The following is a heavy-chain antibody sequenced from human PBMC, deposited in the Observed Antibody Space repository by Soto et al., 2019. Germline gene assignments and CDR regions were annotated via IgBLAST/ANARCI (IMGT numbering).Heavy chain of an antibody. CDR1: GCSISSYY. J-gene: IGHJ6*03. Sequence: SETLSLTCTFSGCSISSYYWSWIRQPPGKGLEWIGYIYYSGSTNYNPSLKSRVTISVDTSKNQFSLKLSSVTAADTAVYYCARVLVVVPAAMFGNYYYYMDVWGKGTTVTVSS. CDR2: IYYSGST. D-gene: IGHD2-2*01. CDR3: ARVLVVVPAAMFGNYYYYMDV. V-gene: IGHV4-59*01.